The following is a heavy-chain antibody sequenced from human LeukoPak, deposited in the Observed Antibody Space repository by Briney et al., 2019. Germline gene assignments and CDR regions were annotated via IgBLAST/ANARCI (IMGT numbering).Heavy chain of an antibody. Sequence: PGGSLRLSCAASGFTFSDYWMNWVRQAPGKGLEWVANMKEDGSEKYCVDCVKGRFTISRDNAKNSLYLQMSSLRVEDTAVYYCARGPNYGSRSDYFDYWGQGTLVTVSS. CDR3: ARGPNYGSRSDYFDY. CDR2: MKEDGSEK. D-gene: IGHD3-10*01. CDR1: GFTFSDYW. V-gene: IGHV3-7*03. J-gene: IGHJ4*02.